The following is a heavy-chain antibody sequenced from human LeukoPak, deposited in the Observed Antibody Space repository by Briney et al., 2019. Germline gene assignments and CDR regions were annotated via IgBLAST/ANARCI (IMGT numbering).Heavy chain of an antibody. D-gene: IGHD3-22*01. Sequence: PSETLSLTCTVSGGSISSYYWSWIRQPPGKGLEWIGYIYYSGSTNYNPSLKSRVTISVDTSKNQFSLKLSSVTAADTAVYYCARDPPYYYDSSGYGAFDIWGQGTMVTVSS. CDR2: IYYSGST. V-gene: IGHV4-59*01. J-gene: IGHJ3*02. CDR1: GGSISSYY. CDR3: ARDPPYYYDSSGYGAFDI.